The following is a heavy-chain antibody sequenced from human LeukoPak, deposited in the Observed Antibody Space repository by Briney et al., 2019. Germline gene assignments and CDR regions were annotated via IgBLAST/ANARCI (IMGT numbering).Heavy chain of an antibody. Sequence: SETLSLTCTVSGGSISSYYWSWIRQPPGKGLEWIGYIYYSGSTNYNPSLKSRVTISVDTSKNQFSLKLSSVTAADTAVYYCARVGDDFWSGQPGTFDIWSQGTMVTVSS. J-gene: IGHJ3*02. V-gene: IGHV4-59*01. CDR1: GGSISSYY. CDR3: ARVGDDFWSGQPGTFDI. D-gene: IGHD3-3*01. CDR2: IYYSGST.